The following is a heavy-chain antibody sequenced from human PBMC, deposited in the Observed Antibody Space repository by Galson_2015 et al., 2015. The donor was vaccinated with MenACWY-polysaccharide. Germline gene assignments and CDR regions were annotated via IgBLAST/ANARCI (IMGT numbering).Heavy chain of an antibody. CDR3: ARDGGCLDAFDF. D-gene: IGHD2-15*01. Sequence: SLRLSCAASGFTFSSYDMNWVRQAPGKGLEWVSYISSSGSTIYYADSVKGRFTISRTNAKNSLSLQMNSLRAEDTAIYYCARDGGCLDAFDFWGQGTMVTVSS. CDR2: ISSSGSTI. CDR1: GFTFSSYD. V-gene: IGHV3-48*03. J-gene: IGHJ3*01.